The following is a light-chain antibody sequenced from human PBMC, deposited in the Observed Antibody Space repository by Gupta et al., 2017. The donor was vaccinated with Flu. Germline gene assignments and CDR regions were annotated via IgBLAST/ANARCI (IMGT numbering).Light chain of an antibody. CDR1: ESVSSDY. CDR2: GAS. J-gene: IGKJ2*01. Sequence: EIFLTQSPGTLSLSPGERATLSCRASESVSSDYLAWYQQKPGQAPRLLIYGASSRDTGIPDRFSGSGYGTGFTLTISRREQEDFAVYYCQQYGSSPPITFGQGTKMEIK. V-gene: IGKV3-20*01. CDR3: QQYGSSPPIT.